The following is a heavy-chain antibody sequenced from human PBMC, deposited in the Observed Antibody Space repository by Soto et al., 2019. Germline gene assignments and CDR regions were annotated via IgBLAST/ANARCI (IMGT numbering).Heavy chain of an antibody. CDR1: GGSISSYY. CDR3: ARDRTYYYGSGSYYYYYGMDV. Sequence: ASETLSLTCTVSGGSISSYYWSWIRQPPGKGLEWIGYIYYSGSTNYNPSLKSRVTISVDTSKNQFSLKLSSVTAADTAVYYCARDRTYYYGSGSYYYYYGMDVWGQGTTVTVSS. D-gene: IGHD3-10*01. V-gene: IGHV4-59*01. CDR2: IYYSGST. J-gene: IGHJ6*02.